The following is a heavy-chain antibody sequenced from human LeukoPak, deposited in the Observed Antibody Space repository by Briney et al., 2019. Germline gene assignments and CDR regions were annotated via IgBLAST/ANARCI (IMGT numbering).Heavy chain of an antibody. V-gene: IGHV1-2*02. Sequence: ASVKISCKASGYTFTGYYLHWVRQAPGQGLEWMGWIHPNSGGTNYAQKFQGRVTMTRDTSISTAYMELSSLRSDDTAVYFCARLASVPGWGQGTLVTVSS. CDR3: ARLASVPG. CDR1: GYTFTGYY. D-gene: IGHD6-19*01. J-gene: IGHJ1*01. CDR2: IHPNSGGT.